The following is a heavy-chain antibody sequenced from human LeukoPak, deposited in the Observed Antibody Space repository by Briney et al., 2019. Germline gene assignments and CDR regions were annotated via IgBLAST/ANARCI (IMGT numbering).Heavy chain of an antibody. CDR2: INHSGST. CDR3: ARGYSYGLEAYFDY. J-gene: IGHJ4*02. Sequence: SETLSLTCAVYGGSFSGYYWSWIRQPPGKGLEWIGEINHSGSTNYNPSLKSRVTISVDTSKNQFSLKLSSVTAADTAVYYCARGYSYGLEAYFDYWGQGTLVTVSS. D-gene: IGHD5-18*01. V-gene: IGHV4-34*01. CDR1: GGSFSGYY.